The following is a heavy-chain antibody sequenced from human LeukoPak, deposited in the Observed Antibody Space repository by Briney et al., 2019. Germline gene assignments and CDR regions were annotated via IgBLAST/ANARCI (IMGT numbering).Heavy chain of an antibody. V-gene: IGHV3-48*01. CDR2: ISSSSSTI. D-gene: IGHD2-15*01. CDR3: AKDLSYCSGGSCYSDWFDP. CDR1: GFTISSYS. J-gene: IGHJ5*02. Sequence: GGSLRLSSAASGFTISSYSMHWVRQAPGKGLELVSYISSSSSTIYYADSVKGRFTISRDNAKNSLFLQMNSLRAEDTAVYYCAKDLSYCSGGSCYSDWFDPWGQGTLVTVSS.